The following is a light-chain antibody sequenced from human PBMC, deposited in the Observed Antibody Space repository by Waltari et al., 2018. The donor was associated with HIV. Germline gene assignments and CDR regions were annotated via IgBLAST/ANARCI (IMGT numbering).Light chain of an antibody. CDR3: SSYTSSSTLSRV. CDR1: SSDVGGYNY. CDR2: EVT. V-gene: IGLV2-14*01. Sequence: QSALTQPASVSGSPGQSITISCTGTSSDVGGYNYVSWSQQHPGKAPKLMIYEVTNRPSGVSNRFSVSKSGNTASLTISGLQAEVEADYYCSSYTSSSTLSRVFGGGTKLTVL. J-gene: IGLJ2*01.